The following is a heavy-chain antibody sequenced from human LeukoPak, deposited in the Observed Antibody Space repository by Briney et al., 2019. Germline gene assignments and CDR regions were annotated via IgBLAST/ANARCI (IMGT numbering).Heavy chain of an antibody. D-gene: IGHD2-2*01. J-gene: IGHJ3*02. CDR2: INSDGSST. CDR1: GFTFDDYG. CDR3: ARDKWVGYCSSTSCYYDAFDI. Sequence: GGSLRLSCAASGFTFDDYGMSWVRQAPGKGLVWVSRINSDGSSTSYADSVKGRFTISRDNAKNTLYLQMNSLRAEDTAVYYCARDKWVGYCSSTSCYYDAFDIWGQGTMVTVSS. V-gene: IGHV3-74*01.